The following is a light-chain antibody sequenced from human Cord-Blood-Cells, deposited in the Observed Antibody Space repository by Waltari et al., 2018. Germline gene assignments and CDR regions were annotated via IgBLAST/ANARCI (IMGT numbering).Light chain of an antibody. J-gene: IGLJ3*02. CDR1: SSDVGGYNY. CDR2: DVS. CDR3: CSYAGSYTWV. V-gene: IGLV2-11*01. Sequence: QSALTQPRPVSGSPGQSVTISCTGTSSDVGGYNYVPWYQQHPGKAPKPMIYDVSKRPSGVPDRFSGSKSGNTASLTISGLQAEDEADYYCCSYAGSYTWVFGGGTKLTVL.